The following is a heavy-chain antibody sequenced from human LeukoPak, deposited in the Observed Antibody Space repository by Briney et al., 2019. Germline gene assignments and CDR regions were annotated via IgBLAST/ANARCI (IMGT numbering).Heavy chain of an antibody. J-gene: IGHJ4*02. D-gene: IGHD3-22*01. CDR3: ARPRIESRGYYYGH. CDR2: VNPTNGAT. Sequence: ASVKVSCKASGYTFTGYYIHWVRQAPGQGLEWMGWVNPTNGATNYAQKFQGRVTMTTDTSINTANMELNWLTSDDTAVYYCARPRIESRGYYYGHWGQGTLVTVSS. CDR1: GYTFTGYY. V-gene: IGHV1-2*02.